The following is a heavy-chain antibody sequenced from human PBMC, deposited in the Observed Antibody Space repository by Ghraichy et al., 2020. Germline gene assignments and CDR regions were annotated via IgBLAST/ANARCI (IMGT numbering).Heavy chain of an antibody. V-gene: IGHV2-70*17. D-gene: IGHD3-16*02. CDR2: IDWDDDK. J-gene: IGHJ4*02. Sequence: SGPTLVKPTQTLTLTCTVSGFSLRKSELSVTWIRQPPGKALEWLARIDWDDDKFYNTSLKTRLAISKDASKNQVFLTLTNVDPVDTATYFCARGAVDGYRNLIQFWGPGTLVTVSS. CDR3: ARGAVDGYRNLIQF. CDR1: GFSLRKSELS.